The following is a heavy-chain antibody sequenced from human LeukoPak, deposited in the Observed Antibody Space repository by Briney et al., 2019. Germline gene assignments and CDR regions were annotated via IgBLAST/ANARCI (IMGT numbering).Heavy chain of an antibody. V-gene: IGHV3-48*01. Sequence: GGSLRLSCAASGFTFSRYTMSWVRQAPGKGLEWVSYISSSSSTIKYADSVKGRFIISRDNAKNSVYLQMNSLRAEDTAVYYCARHIVDTVSAKAAAKYYSYGMDVWGQGTTVTVSS. CDR1: GFTFSRYT. D-gene: IGHD2-21*01. CDR2: ISSSSSTI. J-gene: IGHJ6*02. CDR3: ARHIVDTVSAKAAAKYYSYGMDV.